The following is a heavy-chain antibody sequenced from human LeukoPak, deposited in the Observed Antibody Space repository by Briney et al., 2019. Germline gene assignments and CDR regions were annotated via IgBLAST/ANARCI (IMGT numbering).Heavy chain of an antibody. Sequence: GGSLRLSRAASGFTFSDYYMSWIRQAPGKGLEWVSYISSSGSTIYYADSVKGRFTISRDNAKNSLYLQMNSLRAEDTAVYYCARDGTYYDILTGYYRRTGFDYWGQGTLVTVSS. D-gene: IGHD3-9*01. V-gene: IGHV3-11*01. CDR3: ARDGTYYDILTGYYRRTGFDY. CDR1: GFTFSDYY. CDR2: ISSSGSTI. J-gene: IGHJ4*02.